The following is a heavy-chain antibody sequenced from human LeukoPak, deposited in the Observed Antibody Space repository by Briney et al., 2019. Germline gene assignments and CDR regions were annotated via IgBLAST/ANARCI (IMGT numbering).Heavy chain of an antibody. V-gene: IGHV4-59*08. CDR3: ARLSEYCSGGSCFEPTFFDY. J-gene: IGHJ4*02. CDR1: GGSISSYY. Sequence: PSETLSLTCTVSGGSISSYYWSWIRQPPGKGLEWIGYIYDSGSTNYNPSLKSRVTISVDTSKNQFSLKLISVTAADTAVYYCARLSEYCSGGSCFEPTFFDYWGQGTLVTVSS. D-gene: IGHD2-15*01. CDR2: IYDSGST.